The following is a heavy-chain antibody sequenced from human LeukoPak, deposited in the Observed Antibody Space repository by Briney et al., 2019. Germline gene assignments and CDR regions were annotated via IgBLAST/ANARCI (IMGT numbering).Heavy chain of an antibody. CDR2: LSVNGDST. Sequence: PGGSLRLSCAASGFTFSDYAMSWVRQAPGKGLEWVSGLSVNGDSTFYADSVKGRFTIARDNSRATLSLQLHSLRAEDTATYYCVRSHITFYHLQYFFRFWGRETEVMVSS. D-gene: IGHD3-16*01. V-gene: IGHV3-23*01. CDR1: GFTFSDYA. J-gene: IGHJ4*02. CDR3: VRSHITFYHLQYFFRF.